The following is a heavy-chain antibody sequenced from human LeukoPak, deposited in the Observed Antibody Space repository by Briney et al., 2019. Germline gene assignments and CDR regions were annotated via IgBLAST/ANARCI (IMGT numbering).Heavy chain of an antibody. Sequence: SETLSPTCAVSGYSISSGYYWGWIRPPPGKGLEWIGIIYHSGSTYYNPSLKSRVTISVDTSKNQFSLKLSSVTAADTAVYYCASADTAMAYFDYWGQGTLVTASS. CDR1: GYSISSGYY. CDR3: ASADTAMAYFDY. V-gene: IGHV4-38-2*01. J-gene: IGHJ4*02. CDR2: IYHSGST. D-gene: IGHD5-18*01.